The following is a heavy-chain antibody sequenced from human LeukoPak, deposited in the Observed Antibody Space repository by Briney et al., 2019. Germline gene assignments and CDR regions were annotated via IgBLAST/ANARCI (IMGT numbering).Heavy chain of an antibody. CDR3: ARGTAVAGTYYYYYGMDV. Sequence: ASVKVSCKASGYTYTGYYMHWVRQAPGQGLERMGWINPNSGGTNYAQKFQGWVTMTRDTSISTAYMELSRLRSDDTAVYYCARGTAVAGTYYYYYGMDVWGKGTTVTVSS. CDR1: GYTYTGYY. D-gene: IGHD6-19*01. CDR2: INPNSGGT. J-gene: IGHJ6*04. V-gene: IGHV1-2*04.